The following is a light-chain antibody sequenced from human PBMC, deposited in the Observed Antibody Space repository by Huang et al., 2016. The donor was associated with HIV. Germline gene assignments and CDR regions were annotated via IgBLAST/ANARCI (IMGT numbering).Light chain of an antibody. CDR3: QQRSNWPPIFT. Sequence: EIVLTQSSATLSLSPGERATLSCRASQSVSSYLAWYQQKPGKAPRLLIYDASNRATGIPARFSGSGSGTDFTLTISSLEPEDFAVYYCQQRSNWPPIFTFGPGTKVDIK. J-gene: IGKJ3*01. CDR1: QSVSSY. V-gene: IGKV3-11*01. CDR2: DAS.